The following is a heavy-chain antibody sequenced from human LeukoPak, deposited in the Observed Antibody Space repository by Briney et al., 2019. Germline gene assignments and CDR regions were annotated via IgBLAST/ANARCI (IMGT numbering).Heavy chain of an antibody. Sequence: GASVKVSCKASGGTFSSYAISWVRQAPGQGLEWMGGIIPIFGTANYAHKFQGRVTITADESTSTAYMELSSLRSEDTAVYYCARGGLDCSSTSCYPNYYGMDVWGKGTTVTVSS. CDR1: GGTFSSYA. CDR3: ARGGLDCSSTSCYPNYYGMDV. D-gene: IGHD2-2*01. J-gene: IGHJ6*04. CDR2: IIPIFGTA. V-gene: IGHV1-69*13.